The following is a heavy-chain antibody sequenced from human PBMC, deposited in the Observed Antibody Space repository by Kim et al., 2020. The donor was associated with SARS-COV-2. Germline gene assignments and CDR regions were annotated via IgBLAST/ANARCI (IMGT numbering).Heavy chain of an antibody. CDR2: ISSSSSTI. CDR3: AREKGVKVVTFDY. J-gene: IGHJ4*02. D-gene: IGHD2-21*02. Sequence: GGSLRLSCAASGFTFSSYSMNWVRQAPGKGLEWVSYISSSSSTIYYADSVKGRFTISRDNAKNSLYLQMNSLRAEDTAVYYCAREKGVKVVTFDYWGQGTLVTVSS. V-gene: IGHV3-48*04. CDR1: GFTFSSYS.